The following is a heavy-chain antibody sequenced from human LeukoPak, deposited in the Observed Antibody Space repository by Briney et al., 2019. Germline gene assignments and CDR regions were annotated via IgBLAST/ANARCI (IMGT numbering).Heavy chain of an antibody. CDR1: GFTFSSYG. Sequence: GGSQRLSCAASGFTFSSYGMHWVRQAPGKGLEWVAFIRYDGSNKYHADSVKGRFTISRDNSKHTLYLQMNSLRAEDTAVYYCAKDGPRDIVARIVRWLKMCGGDYWRQGTLVAVPS. CDR2: IRYDGSNK. V-gene: IGHV3-30*02. D-gene: IGHD5-12*01. CDR3: AKDGPRDIVARIVRWLKMCGGDY. J-gene: IGHJ4*02.